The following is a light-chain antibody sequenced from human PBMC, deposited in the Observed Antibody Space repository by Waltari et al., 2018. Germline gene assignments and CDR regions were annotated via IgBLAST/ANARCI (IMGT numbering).Light chain of an antibody. CDR3: CSYAGSSTLV. J-gene: IGLJ3*02. CDR1: SSDVGTYNL. CDR2: EGS. Sequence: QSALTQPASVSGSPGQSITLPCTGTSSDVGTYNLFPWYQQHPGKAPKLMIYEGSKRPSGVSNRFSGSKSGNTASLTISGLQAEDEADYYCCSYAGSSTLVFGGGTKLTVL. V-gene: IGLV2-23*01.